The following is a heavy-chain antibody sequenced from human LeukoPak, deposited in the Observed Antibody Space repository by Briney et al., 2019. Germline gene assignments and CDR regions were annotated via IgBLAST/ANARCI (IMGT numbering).Heavy chain of an antibody. CDR3: ASHLYYYDSSGYGVPDY. CDR2: ISSSSSYI. Sequence: GGSLRLSCAASGFTFSSYSMNWVRQAPGKGLEWVSSISSSSSYIYYADSVKGRFTISRDNAKNPLYLQMNSLRAEDTAVYYCASHLYYYDSSGYGVPDYWGQGTLVTVSS. D-gene: IGHD3-22*01. V-gene: IGHV3-21*01. CDR1: GFTFSSYS. J-gene: IGHJ4*02.